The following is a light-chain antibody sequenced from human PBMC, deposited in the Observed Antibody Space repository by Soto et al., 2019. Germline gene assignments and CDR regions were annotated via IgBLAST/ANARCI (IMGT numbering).Light chain of an antibody. CDR2: GAS. V-gene: IGKV3-20*01. Sequence: ESVLTQSPGTLSLSPGERATLSCRASQSVSSNSLAWYQQKPGQAPRLLIYGASSRATGTPDRFSGSGSGTDFNLTISRREPEDLAVYYCQQFGGSPPSWTFGQGTKVEI. J-gene: IGKJ1*01. CDR3: QQFGGSPPSWT. CDR1: QSVSSNS.